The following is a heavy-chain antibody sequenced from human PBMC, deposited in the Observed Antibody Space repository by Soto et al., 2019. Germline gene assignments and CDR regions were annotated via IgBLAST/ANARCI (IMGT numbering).Heavy chain of an antibody. D-gene: IGHD4-17*01. CDR1: GFTFSSYA. CDR2: ISGSGGST. CDR3: AKEVALFDGDYEYYFDY. J-gene: IGHJ4*02. Sequence: EVQLLESGGGLVQPGGSLRLSCAASGFTFSSYAMSWVRQAPGKGLEWVSAISGSGGSTYYADSVKGRFTISRDNSKKTLYLQMTSLRAEDTAVYYCAKEVALFDGDYEYYFDYWGQGTLVTVSS. V-gene: IGHV3-23*01.